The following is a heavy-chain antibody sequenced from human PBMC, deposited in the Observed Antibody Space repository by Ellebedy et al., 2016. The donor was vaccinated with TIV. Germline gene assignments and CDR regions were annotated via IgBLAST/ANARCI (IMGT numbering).Heavy chain of an antibody. V-gene: IGHV3-30*03. Sequence: GESLKISXAASGFTFSSYGMHWVRQAPGKGLEWVAVISYDGSNKYYADSVKGRFTISRDNSKNTLYLQMNSLRSEDTAVYYCAISYGGNSPDYWGQGTLVTVSS. J-gene: IGHJ4*02. CDR2: ISYDGSNK. CDR3: AISYGGNSPDY. CDR1: GFTFSSYG. D-gene: IGHD4-23*01.